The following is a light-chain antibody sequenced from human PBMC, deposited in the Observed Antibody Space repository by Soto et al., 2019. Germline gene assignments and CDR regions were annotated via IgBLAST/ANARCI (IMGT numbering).Light chain of an antibody. CDR2: GAS. V-gene: IGKV3-15*01. CDR3: QQYNNWPLT. J-gene: IGKJ4*01. Sequence: EIVLTQSPGTLSLSPGERATLSCRASQSVSSNLTWYQQKPDQAPRLLIYGASTRATGIPARFSGSGSGTESTLTISSLQSEDFAVYYCQQYNNWPLTFGGGTNVDI. CDR1: QSVSSN.